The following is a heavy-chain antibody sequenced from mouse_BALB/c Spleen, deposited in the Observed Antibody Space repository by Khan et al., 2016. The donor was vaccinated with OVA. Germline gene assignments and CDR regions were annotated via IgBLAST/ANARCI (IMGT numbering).Heavy chain of an antibody. CDR1: AFTLTNYG. J-gene: IGHJ4*01. D-gene: IGHD2-10*01. V-gene: IGHV2-6-1*01. Sequence: QLKVSGPRLVAPSPSLSITCTISAFTLTNYGVPWVRQPPGQGLESLVVIWRGGSTTYHSSITYRLSIRKDNSKIKIFLKMNSLQTEDTAMYYGARQPYYQYYIVDYWGQGTTVTVSS. CDR2: IWRGGST. CDR3: ARQPYYQYYIVDY.